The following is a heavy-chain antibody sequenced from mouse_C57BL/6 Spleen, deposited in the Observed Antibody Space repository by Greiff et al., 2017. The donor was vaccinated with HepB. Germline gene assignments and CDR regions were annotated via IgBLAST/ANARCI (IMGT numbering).Heavy chain of an antibody. CDR2: IRLKSDNYAT. Sequence: EVKVEESGGGLVQPGGSMKLSCVASGFTFSNYWMNWVRQSPEKGLEWVAQIRLKSDNYATHYAESVKGRFTISRDDSKNSVYLQMNNLRAEDTGIYYCTSLYDYDGSWFAYWGQGTLVTVSA. CDR1: GFTFSNYW. V-gene: IGHV6-3*01. D-gene: IGHD2-4*01. J-gene: IGHJ3*01. CDR3: TSLYDYDGSWFAY.